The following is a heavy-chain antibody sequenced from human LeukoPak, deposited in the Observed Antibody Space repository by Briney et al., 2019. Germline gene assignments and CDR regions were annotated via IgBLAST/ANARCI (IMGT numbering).Heavy chain of an antibody. V-gene: IGHV3-21*01. J-gene: IGHJ4*02. CDR3: AREDYDSSGYYFDY. Sequence: GGSLRLSCAASGFTFSSYSMNWVRQAPGKGLEWVSSISSSSSYIYYADSVKGRYTISRDNAKNSLYLQMNSLRAEDTAVYYCAREDYDSSGYYFDYWGQGTLVTVSS. CDR2: ISSSSSYI. D-gene: IGHD3-22*01. CDR1: GFTFSSYS.